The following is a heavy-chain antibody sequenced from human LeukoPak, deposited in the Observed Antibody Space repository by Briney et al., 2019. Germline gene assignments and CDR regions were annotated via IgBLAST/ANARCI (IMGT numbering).Heavy chain of an antibody. J-gene: IGHJ6*03. CDR2: IRSKANSYAT. V-gene: IGHV3-73*01. Sequence: GGSLRLSCAASGFTFSGSAMHWVRQASGKGLEWVGRIRSKANSYATAYAASVKGRFTISRDDSKNTAYLQMNSLKTEDTAVXXXXXXDYYYYYYMDVWGKGTTVTVSS. CDR3: XXXDYYYYYYMDV. CDR1: GFTFSGSA.